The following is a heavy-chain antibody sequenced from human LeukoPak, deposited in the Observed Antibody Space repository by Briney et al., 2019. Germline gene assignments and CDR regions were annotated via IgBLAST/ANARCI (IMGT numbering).Heavy chain of an antibody. V-gene: IGHV4-59*01. CDR1: GGSISSYY. CDR2: IYYSGST. J-gene: IGHJ4*02. Sequence: SETLSLTCTVSGGSISSYYWSRIRQPPGKGLEWIGYIYYSGSTNYNPSLKSRVTISVDTSKNQFSLKLSSVTAADTAVYYCARVNVVRYSYVVDYWGQGTLVTVSS. CDR3: ARVNVVRYSYVVDY. D-gene: IGHD5-18*01.